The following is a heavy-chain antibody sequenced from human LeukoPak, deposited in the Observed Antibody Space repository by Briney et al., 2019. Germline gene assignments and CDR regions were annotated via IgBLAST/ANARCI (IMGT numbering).Heavy chain of an antibody. J-gene: IGHJ4*02. Sequence: PGVSLRLSCAASGFTFSSYAMTWVRQAPGKGLEWVSAIGGSGGSTYYEDSVKGRFTISRDNSKNTLYLQMNSLRAEDTAVYYCAKVVVAATQHFDYWGQGTLVTVSS. CDR1: GFTFSSYA. D-gene: IGHD2-15*01. CDR2: IGGSGGST. CDR3: AKVVVAATQHFDY. V-gene: IGHV3-23*01.